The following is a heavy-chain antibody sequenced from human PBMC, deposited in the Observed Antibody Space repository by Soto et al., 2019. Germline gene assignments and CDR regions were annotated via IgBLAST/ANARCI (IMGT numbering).Heavy chain of an antibody. CDR2: ISYDGSNK. CDR1: GFTFSSYG. J-gene: IGHJ4*02. D-gene: IGHD3-3*01. V-gene: IGHV3-30*18. CDR3: AKPPRNYDFWSGYSNYFDY. Sequence: GGSLRLSCAASGFTFSSYGMHWVRQAPGKGLEWVAVISYDGSNKYYADSVKGRFTISRDNSKNTLYLQMNSLRAEDTAVYYCAKPPRNYDFWSGYSNYFDYWGQGTLVTVSS.